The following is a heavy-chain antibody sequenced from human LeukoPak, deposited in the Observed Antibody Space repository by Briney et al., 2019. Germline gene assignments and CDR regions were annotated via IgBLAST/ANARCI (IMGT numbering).Heavy chain of an antibody. Sequence: SETLSLTCTVSGGSISSGDYYWTWIRQPPGKGLEWMGYIFYSGSMYYNPSLKSRLTISVDTSKNQVSLKLKSVTPAHTAVYYCARQTTVIFFDYWGQGALVTVSS. D-gene: IGHD4-17*01. CDR3: ARQTTVIFFDY. V-gene: IGHV4-30-4*01. CDR1: GGSISSGDYY. CDR2: IFYSGSM. J-gene: IGHJ4*02.